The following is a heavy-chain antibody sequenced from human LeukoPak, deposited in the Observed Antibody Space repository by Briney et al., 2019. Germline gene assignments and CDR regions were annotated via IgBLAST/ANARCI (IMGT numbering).Heavy chain of an antibody. V-gene: IGHV3-53*01. Sequence: GGSLRLSCAASGFTVSSNCMSWVRQAPGKGLEWVAVIYSGGSTYYADSVKGRFTISRDNSKNTLYLQMNSLRAEDTAVYYCARDLVVPAATAALYYYYGMDVWGKGTTVTVSS. CDR2: IYSGGST. CDR1: GFTVSSNC. CDR3: ARDLVVPAATAALYYYYGMDV. J-gene: IGHJ6*04. D-gene: IGHD2-2*01.